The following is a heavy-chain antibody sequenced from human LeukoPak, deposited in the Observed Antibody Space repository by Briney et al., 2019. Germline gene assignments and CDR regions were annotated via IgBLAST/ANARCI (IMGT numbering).Heavy chain of an antibody. D-gene: IGHD5-18*01. V-gene: IGHV1-2*02. CDR2: INPNSGGT. Sequence: ASVKVSCKPSGYAFTGYYIHWVRQAPGQGLEWMGWINPNSGGTNYAQKFQGRVTMTRDTSISTAYMELSRLTSDDTAVYYCARGSTQLWSYLDYWGQGTLVTVSS. CDR1: GYAFTGYY. J-gene: IGHJ4*02. CDR3: ARGSTQLWSYLDY.